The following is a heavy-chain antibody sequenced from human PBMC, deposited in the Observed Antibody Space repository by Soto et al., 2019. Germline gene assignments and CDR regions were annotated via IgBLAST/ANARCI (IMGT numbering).Heavy chain of an antibody. CDR3: ARSATVTHWFDP. Sequence: VASVKVSCKASGGTFSSYAISWVRQAPGQGLEWMGGIIPIFGTANYAQKFQGRVTITADESTSTAYMELSSLRSEDTAVYYCARSATVTHWFDPWGQGTLVTVSS. D-gene: IGHD4-17*01. J-gene: IGHJ5*02. CDR2: IIPIFGTA. CDR1: GGTFSSYA. V-gene: IGHV1-69*13.